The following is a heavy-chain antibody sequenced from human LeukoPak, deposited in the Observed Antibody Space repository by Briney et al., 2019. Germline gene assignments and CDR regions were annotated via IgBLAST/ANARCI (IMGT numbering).Heavy chain of an antibody. J-gene: IGHJ4*02. CDR3: AKDPSGVAVYYFQF. D-gene: IGHD6-19*01. CDR2: ISWNSGTI. V-gene: IGHV3-9*01. CDR1: GFTFDHYA. Sequence: TGGSLRLSCAVSGFTFDHYAMHWVRQAPGKGLQWVASISWNSGTIAYGDSVKGRFTIPRDNAKNSLYLQMHSLRSDDTAVYYCAKDPSGVAVYYFQFWGQGTLVTVSS.